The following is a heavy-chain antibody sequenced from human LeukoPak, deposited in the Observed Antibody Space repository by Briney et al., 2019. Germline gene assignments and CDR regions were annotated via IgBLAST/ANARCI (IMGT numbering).Heavy chain of an antibody. CDR1: GGSISSGDYY. CDR3: ARERILTGEYYFDY. CDR2: IYYSGST. V-gene: IGHV4-30-4*01. Sequence: SETLSLTCTVSGGSISSGDYYWSWIRLPPGKGLEWIGYIYYSGSTYYNPSLKSRVTISVDTSKNQFSLKLSSVTAADTAVYYCARERILTGEYYFDYWGQGTLVTVSS. D-gene: IGHD3-9*01. J-gene: IGHJ4*02.